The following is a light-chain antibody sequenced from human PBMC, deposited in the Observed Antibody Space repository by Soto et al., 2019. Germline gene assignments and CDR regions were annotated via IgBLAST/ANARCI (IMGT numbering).Light chain of an antibody. Sequence: DIQMTQSPSSLSASVGDRVIITCRASQGISNSLAWYQQRPGKVPKLLIYAASTLQSGVPSRFSGSGSGTDFSLTISSLQPEDVATYYCQKYNSVPLTFGPGTKVDLK. CDR1: QGISNS. V-gene: IGKV1-27*01. CDR2: AAS. J-gene: IGKJ3*01. CDR3: QKYNSVPLT.